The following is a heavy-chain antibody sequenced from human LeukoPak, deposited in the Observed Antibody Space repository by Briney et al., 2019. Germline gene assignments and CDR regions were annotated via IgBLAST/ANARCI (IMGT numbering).Heavy chain of an antibody. Sequence: GASVKVSCKASGYTFTGYYMHWVRQAPGQGLEWMGWINPNSGGTNYAQKFQGRVTMTRNTSISTAYMELSRLRSDDTAVYYCARDVSIALELLWQVSGPWGQGTLVTVSS. CDR1: GYTFTGYY. J-gene: IGHJ5*02. V-gene: IGHV1-2*02. CDR2: INPNSGGT. CDR3: ARDVSIALELLWQVSGP. D-gene: IGHD1-7*01.